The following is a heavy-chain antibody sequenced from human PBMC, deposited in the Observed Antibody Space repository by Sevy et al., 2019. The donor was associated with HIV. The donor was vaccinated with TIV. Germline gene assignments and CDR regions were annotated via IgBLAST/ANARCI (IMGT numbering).Heavy chain of an antibody. J-gene: IGHJ4*02. V-gene: IGHV1-24*01. Sequence: ASVKVSCKVSGYTLSQLSMHWVRQAPGKGLEWVGTFDPEDGRTIYEKKFQGRVTMTEDTSTDTAYMELNSLNSEDTAVYYCATTKDYYDSSGYPFDYWGQGTQVTVSS. CDR2: FDPEDGRT. CDR3: ATTKDYYDSSGYPFDY. D-gene: IGHD3-22*01. CDR1: GYTLSQLS.